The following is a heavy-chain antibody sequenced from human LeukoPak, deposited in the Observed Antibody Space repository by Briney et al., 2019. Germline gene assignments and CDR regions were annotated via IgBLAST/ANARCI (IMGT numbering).Heavy chain of an antibody. V-gene: IGHV1-2*02. J-gene: IGHJ4*02. Sequence: GASVKVSCKASGYTFTGYYMHWVRQAPGQGLEWMEWINPNSGGTNYAQKFQGRVTMTRDTSISTAYMELSRLRSDDTAVYYCARAYGGNSGRYFDYWGQGTLVTVSS. CDR3: ARAYGGNSGRYFDY. CDR1: GYTFTGYY. D-gene: IGHD4-23*01. CDR2: INPNSGGT.